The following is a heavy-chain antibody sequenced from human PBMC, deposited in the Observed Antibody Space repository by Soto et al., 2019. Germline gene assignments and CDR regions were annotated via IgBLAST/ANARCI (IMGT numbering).Heavy chain of an antibody. D-gene: IGHD3-10*01. J-gene: IGHJ4*02. CDR1: GGSIISGGYS. V-gene: IGHV4-30-2*01. CDR3: ARSDYYGSGSFSYFDY. Sequence: SXALSRTCAVSGGSIISGGYSWSWIRQPPGKGLEWIGYIYHSGSTYYNPSLKSRVTISVDRSKNQFSLKLSSVTAADTAVYYCARSDYYGSGSFSYFDYWGLGTLVTVSS. CDR2: IYHSGST.